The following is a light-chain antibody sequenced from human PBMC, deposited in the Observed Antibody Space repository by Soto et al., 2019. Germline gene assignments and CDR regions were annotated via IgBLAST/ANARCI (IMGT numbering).Light chain of an antibody. CDR3: SSYAGSDHNYV. CDR2: EVT. V-gene: IGLV2-8*01. J-gene: IGLJ1*01. CDR1: IGDVGGYDY. Sequence: QSALTQPPSSSGSPGQSVTISCTGTIGDVGGYDYVSWYQQHPGKAPKLMIYEVTKRPLGVPDRFSGSKSGNTASLTVSGLQAEDEADYYCSSYAGSDHNYVFGTGTKVTVL.